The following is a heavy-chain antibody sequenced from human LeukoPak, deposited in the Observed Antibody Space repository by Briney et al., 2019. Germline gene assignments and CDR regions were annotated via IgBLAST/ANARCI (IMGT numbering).Heavy chain of an antibody. CDR3: TTEYVLLWFGEFY. Sequence: GGSLRLSCAASGFTFSNAWMSWVRQAPGKGLEWVGRIKSKTDGGTTDYAAPVKGRFTISRDDLKNTLYLQMNSLKTEDTAVYYCTTEYVLLWFGEFYWGQGTLVTVSS. J-gene: IGHJ4*02. CDR1: GFTFSNAW. D-gene: IGHD3-10*01. V-gene: IGHV3-15*01. CDR2: IKSKTDGGTT.